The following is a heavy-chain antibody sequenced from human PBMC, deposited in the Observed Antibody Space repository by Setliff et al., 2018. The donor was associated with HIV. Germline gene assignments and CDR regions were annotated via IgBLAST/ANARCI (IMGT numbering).Heavy chain of an antibody. CDR3: ATAGFDP. D-gene: IGHD6-25*01. Sequence: GKSLKISCQGSGYSFANYWIAWVRQMPGKGLEWLGIIYPDDSDTRYSPSFQGRVTISADKSTSTAYLQWSSLKASDTAMYYCATAGFDPWGQGTLVTVSS. V-gene: IGHV5-51*03. CDR1: GYSFANYW. CDR2: IYPDDSDT. J-gene: IGHJ5*02.